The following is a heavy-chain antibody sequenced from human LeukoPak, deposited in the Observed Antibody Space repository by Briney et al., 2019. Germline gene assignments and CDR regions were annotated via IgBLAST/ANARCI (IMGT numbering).Heavy chain of an antibody. CDR3: AKLGYCSGGSCWGARYYYYYMDV. CDR2: INHSGST. D-gene: IGHD2-15*01. J-gene: IGHJ6*03. CDR1: GGSFSGYY. Sequence: SETLSLTCAVYGGSFSGYYWSWIRQPPGKGLEWIGEINHSGSTNYNPSLKSRVTISVDTSKNQFSLKLSSVTAADTAVYYCAKLGYCSGGSCWGARYYYYYMDVWGKGTTVTVSS. V-gene: IGHV4-34*01.